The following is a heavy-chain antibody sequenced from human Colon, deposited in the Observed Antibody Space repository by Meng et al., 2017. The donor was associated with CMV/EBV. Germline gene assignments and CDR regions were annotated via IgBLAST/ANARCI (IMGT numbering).Heavy chain of an antibody. J-gene: IGHJ4*02. Sequence: GGSLRLSCAASGFTFSSYTMDWVRQAPGKGLEWVSSISGSSTYIHYVDSVKGRFTISRDNAKNSLYLQMNSLRAEDTAVYYCARERTESSGWFGGSVGYFDYWGQGTLVTVSS. CDR3: ARERTESSGWFGGSVGYFDY. V-gene: IGHV3-21*01. D-gene: IGHD6-19*01. CDR1: GFTFSSYT. CDR2: ISGSSTYI.